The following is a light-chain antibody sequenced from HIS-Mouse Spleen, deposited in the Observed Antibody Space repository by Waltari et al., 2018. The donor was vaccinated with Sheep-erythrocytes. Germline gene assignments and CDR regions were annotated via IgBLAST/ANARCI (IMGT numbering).Light chain of an antibody. V-gene: IGLV2-11*01. Sequence: QSALTQPRSVSGSPGQSVTISCTGTSRDVGGYNSVSWYQQHPGKAPNLMIYDASTRPSGVPDRFSGSKSGNTASLTISGLQAEDEADYYCCSYAGSYNHVFATGTKVTVL. CDR2: DAS. J-gene: IGLJ1*01. CDR1: SRDVGGYNS. CDR3: CSYAGSYNHV.